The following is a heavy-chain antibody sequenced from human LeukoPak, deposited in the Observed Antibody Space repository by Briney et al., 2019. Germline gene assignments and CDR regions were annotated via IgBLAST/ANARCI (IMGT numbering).Heavy chain of an antibody. CDR1: GFTFSSYE. Sequence: PGGSLRLSCAASGFTFSSYEMNWVRQAPGKGLEWVSSISRGGSPIYYADSVKGRFTTSRDNAKKSLFLQMNSLRAEDTALYYCTRVSWRGEIYWGAGTLVSVSS. J-gene: IGHJ4*02. D-gene: IGHD3-3*01. CDR2: ISRGGSPI. CDR3: TRVSWRGEIY. V-gene: IGHV3-48*03.